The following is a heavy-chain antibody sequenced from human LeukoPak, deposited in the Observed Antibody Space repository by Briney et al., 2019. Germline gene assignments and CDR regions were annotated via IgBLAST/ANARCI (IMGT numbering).Heavy chain of an antibody. J-gene: IGHJ4*02. CDR3: ARGGRRYFASFAS. Sequence: ASVKVSCKASGYTFTSYAMHWVRQAPGQRLEWMGWINTGNGNTKYSQKFQGRVTITRDTSASTAYMELSSLRSEDTAVYYCARGGRRYFASFASWGKGTRVTVS. CDR1: GYTFTSYA. CDR2: INTGNGNT. V-gene: IGHV1-3*04. D-gene: IGHD3-9*01.